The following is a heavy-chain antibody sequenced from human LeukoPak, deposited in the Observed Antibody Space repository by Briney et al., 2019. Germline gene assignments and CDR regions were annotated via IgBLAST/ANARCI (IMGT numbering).Heavy chain of an antibody. J-gene: IGHJ6*02. CDR3: ARAGSRWVTATPMSPDYYYGMDV. D-gene: IGHD2-21*02. V-gene: IGHV1-2*02. Sequence: ASVKVSCKASGYTFTDYYIHWVRQAPGQGLEWMGWINPNSGGTKYAQKFQGRVIMTRDTSITTPYMDLIRLTSDDTAIYYCARAGSRWVTATPMSPDYYYGMDVWGQGTTVTVSS. CDR1: GYTFTDYY. CDR2: INPNSGGT.